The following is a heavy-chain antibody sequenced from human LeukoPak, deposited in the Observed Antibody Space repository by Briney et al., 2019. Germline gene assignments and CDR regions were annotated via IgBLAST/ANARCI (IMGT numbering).Heavy chain of an antibody. CDR2: INHSGST. CDR1: GGSFSSYY. J-gene: IGHJ3*02. D-gene: IGHD3-16*02. CDR3: ARVGDLDDSAWGSFRDRLDVFDI. V-gene: IGHV4-34*01. Sequence: SETLSLTCAVYGGSFSSYYWSWIRQPPGKGLEWIGEINHSGSTNYNPSLKSRVTISIDTSKNQFSLKLRSVTAADTAVYYCARVGDLDDSAWGSFRDRLDVFDIWGQGTMVTVSS.